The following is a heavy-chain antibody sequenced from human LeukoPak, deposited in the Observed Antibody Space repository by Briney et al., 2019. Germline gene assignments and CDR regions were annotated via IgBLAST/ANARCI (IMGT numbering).Heavy chain of an antibody. J-gene: IGHJ3*02. CDR1: GGSISSGSYY. Sequence: SQTLSLTCTVSGGSISSGSYYWSWIRQPAGKGLEWIGRIYTSGSTNYNPSLKSRVTISVDTSKNQFSLKLSSVTAADTAVYFFERKGGYEMPDAFDIWGQGTMVTVSS. CDR3: ERKGGYEMPDAFDI. CDR2: IYTSGST. V-gene: IGHV4-61*02. D-gene: IGHD3-16*01.